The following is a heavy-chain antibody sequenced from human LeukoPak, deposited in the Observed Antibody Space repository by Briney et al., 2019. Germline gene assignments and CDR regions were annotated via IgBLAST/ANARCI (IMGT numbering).Heavy chain of an antibody. CDR1: GFTFSNYW. CDR2: IKQDGSEK. J-gene: IGHJ6*03. CDR3: ASGRSGYVANYYYYYMDV. D-gene: IGHD5-12*01. Sequence: GGSLRLSCAASGFTFSNYWMSWVRQAPGKGLEWVANIKQDGSEKYYVDSVKGRFTISRDNAKTSLYLQMNSLRAEDTAVYYCASGRSGYVANYYYYYMDVWGRGTTVTVSS. V-gene: IGHV3-7*01.